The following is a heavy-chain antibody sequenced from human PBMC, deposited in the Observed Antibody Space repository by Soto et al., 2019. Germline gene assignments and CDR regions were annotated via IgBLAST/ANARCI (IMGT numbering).Heavy chain of an antibody. J-gene: IGHJ4*02. Sequence: QVQLVQSGDEVKKPGASVKDSCKASGYTFSKYGIIWMRQAPGQGLEWMGCISAYNGDTNYAQKLQGRVTMTTDTSTSTVYMELRSLRSDDTAVYYCARGYGHDYWGQGTLVTVSS. V-gene: IGHV1-18*01. CDR3: ARGYGHDY. CDR2: ISAYNGDT. CDR1: GYTFSKYG. D-gene: IGHD1-1*01.